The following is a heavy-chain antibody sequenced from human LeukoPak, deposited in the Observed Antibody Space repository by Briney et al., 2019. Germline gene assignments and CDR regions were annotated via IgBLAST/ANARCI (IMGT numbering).Heavy chain of an antibody. CDR3: AHRLIAINYYDSSSYSS. V-gene: IGHV2-5*02. D-gene: IGHD3-22*01. CDR1: GFSFGTRGVG. CDR2: LSWDDDK. Sequence: SGPTLLRPTPTLTLTCTFSGFSFGTRGVGVGWIRQPPGKALEWLAILSWDDDKRYSPYLKSRLTITKDTSKNQVVLTLTNMDRVDTATYYCAHRLIAINYYDSSSYSSWGQGTLVTVSS. J-gene: IGHJ4*02.